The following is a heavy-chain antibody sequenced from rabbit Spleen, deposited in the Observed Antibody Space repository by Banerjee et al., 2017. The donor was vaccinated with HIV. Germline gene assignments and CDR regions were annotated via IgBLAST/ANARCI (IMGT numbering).Heavy chain of an antibody. CDR3: ARDTSSSFSSYGMDL. J-gene: IGHJ6*01. Sequence: QEQLEESGGGLVKPEGSLTLTCKASGFSFSDRDVMCWVRQAPGKGLEWIACIVAGSSGSTYFASWAKGRFTISKTSSTTVTLQMTSMTAADTATYFCARDTSSSFSSYGMDLWGPGTLVTVS. CDR1: GFSFSDRDV. CDR2: IVAGSSGST. D-gene: IGHD1-1*01. V-gene: IGHV1S45*01.